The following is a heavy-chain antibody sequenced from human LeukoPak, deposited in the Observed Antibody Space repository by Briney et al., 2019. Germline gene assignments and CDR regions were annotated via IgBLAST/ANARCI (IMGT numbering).Heavy chain of an antibody. CDR3: ARIMYDFWSPRYPLALKY. V-gene: IGHV3-33*08. Sequence: QPGGSLRLSCAASGFNVNNYAMHWVRQAPGKGPEWVAVIWHDGRDEFYVDSVKGRFTVSRDNSQSTLYLQMNSLRDEDTAVYYCARIMYDFWSPRYPLALKYWGQATPVIVSS. CDR2: IWHDGRDE. J-gene: IGHJ4*02. CDR1: GFNVNNYA. D-gene: IGHD3-3*01.